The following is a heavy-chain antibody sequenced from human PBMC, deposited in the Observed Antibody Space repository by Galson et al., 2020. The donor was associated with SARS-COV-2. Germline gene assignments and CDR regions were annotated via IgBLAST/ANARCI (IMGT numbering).Heavy chain of an antibody. D-gene: IGHD5-18*01. CDR3: AVDGYSYGYDYYYYYGMDV. CDR1: GGPISSYY. CDR2: IYTSGST. J-gene: IGHJ6*02. V-gene: IGHV4-4*07. Sequence: SETLSLTCTVSGGPISSYYWSWIRQPAGKGLEWIGRIYTSGSTNYNPSLKSRVTMSVDTSKNQFSLKLSSVTAADTAVYYCAVDGYSYGYDYYYYYGMDVWGQGTTVTVSS.